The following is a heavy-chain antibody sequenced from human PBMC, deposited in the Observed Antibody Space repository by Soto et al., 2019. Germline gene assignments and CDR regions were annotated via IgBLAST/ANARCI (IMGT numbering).Heavy chain of an antibody. CDR2: IYYSGST. D-gene: IGHD1-20*01. CDR3: AGDIGGNNWNPNWFDS. Sequence: SETLSLTCTVSGGSISSGGYYWSWIRQHPGKGLEWIGYIYYSGSTYYNPSLKSRVTISVDTSKNQFSLKLTSVTAADTAVYYCAGDIGGNNWNPNWFDSWGQGTQVTVSS. J-gene: IGHJ5*01. CDR1: GGSISSGGYY. V-gene: IGHV4-31*03.